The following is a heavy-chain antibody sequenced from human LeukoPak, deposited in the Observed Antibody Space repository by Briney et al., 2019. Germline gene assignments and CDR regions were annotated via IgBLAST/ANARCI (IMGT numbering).Heavy chain of an antibody. J-gene: IGHJ4*02. CDR2: VNPDGSSI. D-gene: IGHD3-16*01. Sequence: GGSLRLSCAASGFTFSNYWMHWARQVREKGLVWVSRVNPDGSSITYANSVKGRFASSRDNAKNTLYLQMNRLRVEDTAVYYCARGGSYGDYWGQGVLVTVSS. CDR1: GFTFSNYW. V-gene: IGHV3-74*01. CDR3: ARGGSYGDY.